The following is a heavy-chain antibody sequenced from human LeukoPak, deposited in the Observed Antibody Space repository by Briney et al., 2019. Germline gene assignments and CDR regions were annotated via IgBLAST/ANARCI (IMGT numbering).Heavy chain of an antibody. V-gene: IGHV3-9*01. CDR3: AKDMGLTGTRGGFDY. J-gene: IGHJ4*02. D-gene: IGHD1-20*01. Sequence: PGGSLRLSCAASGFTFDDYAMPWVRQAPGKGLEWVSGISWNSGSIGYADSVKGRFTISRDNAKNSLYLQMNSLRAEDTALYYCAKDMGLTGTRGGFDYWGQGTLVTVSS. CDR2: ISWNSGSI. CDR1: GFTFDDYA.